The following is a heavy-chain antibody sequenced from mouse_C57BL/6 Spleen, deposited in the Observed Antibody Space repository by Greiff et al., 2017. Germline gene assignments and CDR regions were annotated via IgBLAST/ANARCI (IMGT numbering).Heavy chain of an antibody. D-gene: IGHD2-4*01. J-gene: IGHJ3*01. V-gene: IGHV14-1*01. CDR1: GFNIKDYY. CDR2: IDPEDGDT. CDR3: TTDYDYDRAWFAY. Sequence: VQLKQSGAELVRPGASVKLSCTASGFNIKDYYMHWVKQRPEQGLEWIGRIDPEDGDTEYAPKFQGKATMTADTSSNTAYLQLSSLTSEDTAVYYCTTDYDYDRAWFAYWGQGTLVTVSA.